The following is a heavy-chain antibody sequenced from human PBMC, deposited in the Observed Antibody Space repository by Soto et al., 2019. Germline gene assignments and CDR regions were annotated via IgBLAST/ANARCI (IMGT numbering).Heavy chain of an antibody. D-gene: IGHD3-10*01. CDR2: INSFSGDP. J-gene: IGHJ4*02. V-gene: IGHV1-2*02. Sequence: QEQLVQSGAEVKQPGASVRVSCKASGNSRTISFTHWLRQARGQGLEWMGWINSFSGDPYYENRFQGRVTMTRDTSTTTDFMELSGLRSDDTAVYFCARGGSYYALWGQGTRVTVSS. CDR3: ARGGSYYAL. CDR1: GNSRTISF.